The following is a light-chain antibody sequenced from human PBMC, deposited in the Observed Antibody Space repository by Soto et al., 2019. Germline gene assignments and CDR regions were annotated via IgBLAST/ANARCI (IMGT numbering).Light chain of an antibody. CDR1: QSISTY. J-gene: IGKJ5*01. V-gene: IGKV3-11*01. CDR2: DAS. CDR3: QQRSHWPPIT. Sequence: EILLTQSPPTLSLSPGESATLSCWASQSISTYLGWYQQKPCQAPRLLIYDASNRATGIPARFSGSGSGTDFTHTISSLEPGDSAVYYCQQRSHWPPITFRKGTRLEI.